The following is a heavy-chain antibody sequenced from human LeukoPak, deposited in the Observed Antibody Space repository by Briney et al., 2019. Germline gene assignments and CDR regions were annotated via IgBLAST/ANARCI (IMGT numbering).Heavy chain of an antibody. CDR1: GGSIDNYY. J-gene: IGHJ4*02. D-gene: IGHD6-19*01. Sequence: PSETLSLTCTVSGGSIDNYYWSWIRQPPGKGLEWIGYIYYSGSTNYNPSLKSRVTISVDTSKNQFSLKLSSVTAADTAVYYCARSGGYSSGWYHFDYWGQGTLVTVPS. CDR3: ARSGGYSSGWYHFDY. V-gene: IGHV4-59*12. CDR2: IYYSGST.